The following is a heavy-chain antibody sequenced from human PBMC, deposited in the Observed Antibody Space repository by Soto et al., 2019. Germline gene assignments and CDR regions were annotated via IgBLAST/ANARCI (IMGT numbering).Heavy chain of an antibody. D-gene: IGHD2-21*02. CDR2: ISSGGSSI. CDR1: GFSCSDYY. V-gene: IGHV3-11*01. Sequence: GGSLRLSCAAGGFSCSDYYMTWIRQAPGKGLEWLVFISSGGSSIYYADSVRGRFTISRDNAKNSLYLQMNSLRAEDTAVYFCAREVVVVPATDYYMDVWGKGTTVTVSS. CDR3: AREVVVVPATDYYMDV. J-gene: IGHJ6*03.